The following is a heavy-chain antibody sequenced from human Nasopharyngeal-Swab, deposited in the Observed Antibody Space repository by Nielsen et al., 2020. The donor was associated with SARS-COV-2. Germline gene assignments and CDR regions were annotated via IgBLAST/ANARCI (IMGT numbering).Heavy chain of an antibody. Sequence: WIRQPPGKGLEWVSVIYSGGSTYYADSVKGRFTISRDNSKKTLYLQMNSLRAEDTAVYYCAKNTTMGAFDYWGQGTLVTVSS. V-gene: IGHV3-53*01. CDR2: IYSGGST. CDR3: AKNTTMGAFDY. D-gene: IGHD5-18*01. J-gene: IGHJ4*02.